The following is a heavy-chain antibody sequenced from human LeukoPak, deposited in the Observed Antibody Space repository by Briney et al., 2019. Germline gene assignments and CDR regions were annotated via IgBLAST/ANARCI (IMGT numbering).Heavy chain of an antibody. Sequence: SETLSLTCTVSGGSISSYYWSWIRQPPVKGLEWIGYIYYSGSTNYNPSLKSRVTISVDTSKNQFSVKLSSVTAADTAVYYCARLVGATVELDYWGQRTLVTVSS. V-gene: IGHV4-59*08. D-gene: IGHD1-26*01. J-gene: IGHJ4*02. CDR2: IYYSGST. CDR3: ARLVGATVELDY. CDR1: GGSISSYY.